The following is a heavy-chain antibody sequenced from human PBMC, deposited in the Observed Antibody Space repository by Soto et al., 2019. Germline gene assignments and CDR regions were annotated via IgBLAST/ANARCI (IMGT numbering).Heavy chain of an antibody. V-gene: IGHV3-23*01. CDR1: GFTFSSYA. J-gene: IGHJ3*02. CDR2: ISGSGGST. D-gene: IGHD3-3*01. Sequence: GGSLRLSCAASGFTFSSYAMSWVRQAPGKGLEWVSAISGSGGSTYYADSVKGRFTISRDNSKNTLYLQMNSLRAEDTAVYYCAKETYYDFWSGPYDAFDTWGQGTMVTVSS. CDR3: AKETYYDFWSGPYDAFDT.